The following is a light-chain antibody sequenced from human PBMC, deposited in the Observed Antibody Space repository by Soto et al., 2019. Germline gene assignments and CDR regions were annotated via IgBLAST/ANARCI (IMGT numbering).Light chain of an antibody. Sequence: DIQMTQSPSSLSASVEDRVIITCRASQSISNHLNWYQQKPGKAPKLLIFAASSLQSGVPSSFSGSRSGPDFTLTISNLQPEDFATYYCQQSYRSPPTFGQGTKWIS. V-gene: IGKV1-39*01. CDR2: AAS. J-gene: IGKJ1*01. CDR1: QSISNH. CDR3: QQSYRSPPT.